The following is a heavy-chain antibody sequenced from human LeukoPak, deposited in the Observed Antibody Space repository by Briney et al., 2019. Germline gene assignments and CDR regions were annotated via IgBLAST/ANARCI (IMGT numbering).Heavy chain of an antibody. D-gene: IGHD6-13*01. Sequence: ASVKVSCKASGYTFTSYGISWVRQAPGQGLEWMGWISAYNDNTDYAQKLQGRVTMTTDTSTSTAYMELRSLRSDDTAVYYCARGPLGSSWYTKFDYWGQGTLVTVSS. CDR3: ARGPLGSSWYTKFDY. J-gene: IGHJ4*02. V-gene: IGHV1-18*01. CDR2: ISAYNDNT. CDR1: GYTFTSYG.